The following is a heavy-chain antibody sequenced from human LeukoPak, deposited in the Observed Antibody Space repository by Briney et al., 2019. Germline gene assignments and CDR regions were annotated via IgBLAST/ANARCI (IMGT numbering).Heavy chain of an antibody. CDR2: IGTAGDT. J-gene: IGHJ6*03. D-gene: IGHD1-14*01. CDR1: GFTFSSYD. V-gene: IGHV3-13*03. Sequence: GGSLRLSCAACGFTFSSYDMHWVRQATGKGLELVSAIGTAGDTYYPGSVKGQFTISRDNSKNTLYLQMNSLRAEDTAVYYCAKDTTSITPYYYMDVWGKGTTVTVSS. CDR3: AKDTTSITPYYYMDV.